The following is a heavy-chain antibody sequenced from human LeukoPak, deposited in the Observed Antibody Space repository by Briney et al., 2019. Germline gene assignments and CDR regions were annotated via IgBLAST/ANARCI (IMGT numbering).Heavy chain of an antibody. CDR2: IYFSGNT. CDR3: ARHRVAVAGPLGWFDP. Sequence: SETLSLTCTVSGGSISSYYWSWIRQPPGKGLEWIGYIYFSGNTNYNPSLKSRVTISVDTSKNQFSLKLSSVTAADTAVYYCARHRVAVAGPLGWFDPWGQGTLVTVSS. D-gene: IGHD6-19*01. CDR1: GGSISSYY. J-gene: IGHJ5*02. V-gene: IGHV4-59*08.